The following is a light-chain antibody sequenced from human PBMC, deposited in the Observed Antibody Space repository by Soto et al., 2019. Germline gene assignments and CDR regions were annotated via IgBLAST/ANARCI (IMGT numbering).Light chain of an antibody. Sequence: DIQMTQSPSTLSGSVGDRVTITCRARQTISSWLSWYPQKPGKAPKLLIYKASTLKSGVPSRFSGSGSGTEFALTISSLQPGDFSTYYCQHYNRYSWAFGQGAKVELK. CDR1: QTISSW. CDR2: KAS. J-gene: IGKJ1*01. V-gene: IGKV1-5*03. CDR3: QHYNRYSWA.